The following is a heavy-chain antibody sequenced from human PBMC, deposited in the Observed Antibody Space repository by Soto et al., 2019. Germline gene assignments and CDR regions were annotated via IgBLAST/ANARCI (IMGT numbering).Heavy chain of an antibody. CDR3: ARNARGYCSGGSCYANWFDP. V-gene: IGHV4-59*08. CDR2: IYYSGGT. D-gene: IGHD2-15*01. CDR1: GASFSSYS. Sequence: PGTLSLTSTSSGASFSSYSWSWIRQPPGKGLEWIGYIYYSGGTNYNPSLKSRVTISVDTSKNQFSLKLSSVTAADTAVYYCARNARGYCSGGSCYANWFDPWGQGTLVTVSS. J-gene: IGHJ5*02.